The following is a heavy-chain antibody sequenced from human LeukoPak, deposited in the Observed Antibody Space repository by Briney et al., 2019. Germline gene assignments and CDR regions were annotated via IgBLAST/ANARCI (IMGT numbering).Heavy chain of an antibody. J-gene: IGHJ3*02. CDR1: GGSISSGGYY. Sequence: PSETLSLTCTVSGGSISSGGYYWSWIRQHPGKGLEWIGYIYYSGSTYYNPSLKSRVTISVDTSKNQFSLKLSSVTAADTAVYYCARAPPSSSAFDIWGQGTMVTVSS. CDR3: ARAPPSSSAFDI. CDR2: IYYSGST. V-gene: IGHV4-31*03.